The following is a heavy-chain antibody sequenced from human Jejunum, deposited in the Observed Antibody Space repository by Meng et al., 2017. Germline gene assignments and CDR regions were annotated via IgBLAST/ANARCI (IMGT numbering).Heavy chain of an antibody. Sequence: QVHCQQWGAGLLKLSVTRSLPWSGYGGSVGGSYCGWIRQAPGKGLVWIVDIDHSGRTNYNPYLKNRVTIYFYTSRNQISLNLNSVTAADTAVYYCARGGDPRAYYFDYWGQGNLVTVSS. V-gene: IGHV4-34*01. J-gene: IGHJ4*02. CDR1: GGSVGGSY. D-gene: IGHD3-10*01. CDR3: ARGGDPRAYYFDY. CDR2: IDHSGRT.